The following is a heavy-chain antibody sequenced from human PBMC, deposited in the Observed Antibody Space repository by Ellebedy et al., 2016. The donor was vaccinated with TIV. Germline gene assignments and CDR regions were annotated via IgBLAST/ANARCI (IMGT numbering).Heavy chain of an antibody. CDR2: IYQDGSDE. J-gene: IGHJ5*02. Sequence: PGGSLRPSCAASGFNFRSYWMSWVRQAPGKGLRWVANIYQDGSDEYYVDSVKGRFPISRDNDNKALFLQMNSLRVEATAVYYCARRGSYGDYAVQINSWFDPWGQGTLVTVSS. D-gene: IGHD4-17*01. V-gene: IGHV3-7*01. CDR3: ARRGSYGDYAVQINSWFDP. CDR1: GFNFRSYW.